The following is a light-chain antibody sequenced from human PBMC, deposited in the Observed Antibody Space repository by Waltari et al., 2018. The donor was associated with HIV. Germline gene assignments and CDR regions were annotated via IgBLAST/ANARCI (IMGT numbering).Light chain of an antibody. V-gene: IGKV1-33*01. CDR2: DAS. Sequence: IQMTQSPSSLSASVGDRVTITCQASQDIRNYLSWYQQKPGKAPKLLIYDASNLETGVPSRFSGGGSVTDFTFTISSLQPEDIATYYCQQYDNLPYTFGQGTKLEIK. J-gene: IGKJ2*01. CDR3: QQYDNLPYT. CDR1: QDIRNY.